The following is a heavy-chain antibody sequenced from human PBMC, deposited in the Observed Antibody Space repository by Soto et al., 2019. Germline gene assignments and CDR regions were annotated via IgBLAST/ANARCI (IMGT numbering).Heavy chain of an antibody. CDR3: ARESPFDP. CDR2: INHGSDNI. Sequence: QPGGSLRLSCAASGFTFSTYWMSWVRQAPGKGLEWVSYINHGSDNIYYVDSVKGRFTISRDNAKNSLYLQMNSLRDEDTAVYYCARESPFDPWGQGTLVTVSS. CDR1: GFTFSTYW. V-gene: IGHV3-48*02. J-gene: IGHJ5*02.